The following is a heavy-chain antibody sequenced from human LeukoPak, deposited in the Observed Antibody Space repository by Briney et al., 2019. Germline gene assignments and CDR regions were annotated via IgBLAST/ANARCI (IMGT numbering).Heavy chain of an antibody. CDR2: ISYDGSSK. Sequence: GGSLRLSCAASGFTFSSYAMHWVRQAPGKGLEWVAVISYDGSSKYYADSVKGRFTISRDNSKNTLYLQMNSLRAEDTAVYYCARERVERSSSSVLDYWGQGTLVTVSS. CDR3: ARERVERSSSSVLDY. J-gene: IGHJ4*02. D-gene: IGHD6-6*01. V-gene: IGHV3-30-3*01. CDR1: GFTFSSYA.